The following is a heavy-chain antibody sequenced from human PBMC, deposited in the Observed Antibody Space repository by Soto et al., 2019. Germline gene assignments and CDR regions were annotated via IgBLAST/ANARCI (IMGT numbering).Heavy chain of an antibody. J-gene: IGHJ4*02. V-gene: IGHV3-23*01. CDR1: GFTFSSYA. CDR3: AKDRECSSTSCQLDY. Sequence: GGSLRLSCAASGFTFSSYAMSWVRQAPGKGLEWVSAISGSGGSTYYADSVKGRFTISRDNSKNTLYLQMNSLRAEDTAVYYCAKDRECSSTSCQLDYWGQGTLVTVSS. CDR2: ISGSGGST. D-gene: IGHD2-2*01.